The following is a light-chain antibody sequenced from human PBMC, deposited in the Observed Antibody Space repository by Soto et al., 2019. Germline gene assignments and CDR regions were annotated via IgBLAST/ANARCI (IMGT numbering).Light chain of an antibody. Sequence: VLTHPASSSGAPGQSVTISCTGTKNDIGVYDFVSWYQHHPGKAPRLIIYEVVQRPSGVPDRFSGSKSGNTASLTVSGLQAADEADYFCRSYAGSNTYVFGSGTKVTVL. V-gene: IGLV2-8*01. J-gene: IGLJ1*01. CDR2: EVV. CDR1: KNDIGVYDF. CDR3: RSYAGSNTYV.